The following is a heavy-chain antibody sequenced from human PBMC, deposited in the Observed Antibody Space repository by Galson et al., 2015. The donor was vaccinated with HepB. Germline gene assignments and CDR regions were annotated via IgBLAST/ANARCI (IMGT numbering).Heavy chain of an antibody. D-gene: IGHD3-22*01. J-gene: IGHJ3*02. CDR1: GFTFSSYW. CDR2: IKQDGSEK. V-gene: IGHV3-7*03. Sequence: SLRLSCAASGFTFSSYWMSWVRQAPGKGLEWVANIKQDGSEKYYVDSVKGRFTISRDNAKNSLYLQMNSLRAEDTAVYYCARGPTYYYDSSGLQDAFDIWGQGTMVTVSS. CDR3: ARGPTYYYDSSGLQDAFDI.